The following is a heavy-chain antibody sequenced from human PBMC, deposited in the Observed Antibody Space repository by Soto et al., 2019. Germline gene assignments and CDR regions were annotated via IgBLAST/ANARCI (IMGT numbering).Heavy chain of an antibody. V-gene: IGHV1-69*06. CDR2: IIPIFGTA. D-gene: IGHD3-3*01. CDR3: ARDVRFLEWLLSDGWFDT. CDR1: GGTFSSYA. Sequence: SVKVSCQASGGTFSSYANRWVRQAPGQGLEWMGGIIPIFGTANYAQKFQGRVTITADKSTSTAYMELSSLRSEDTAVYYCARDVRFLEWLLSDGWFDTWGQGTLVTVSS. J-gene: IGHJ5*02.